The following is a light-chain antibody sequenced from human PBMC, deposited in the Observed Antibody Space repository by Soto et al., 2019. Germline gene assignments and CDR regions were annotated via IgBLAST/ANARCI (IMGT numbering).Light chain of an antibody. V-gene: IGLV4-60*02. J-gene: IGLJ3*02. CDR2: LDRSGSY. Sequence: QLVLTQSSSASASLGSSVKLTCILSSGHSTYIISWHQQQPGKAPRFLMTLDRSGSYNRGSGVPDRFSGSSSGADRYLTISNLQFEDEGDYYCETWYSNTHKVFGGGTKVTVL. CDR3: ETWYSNTHKV. CDR1: SGHSTYI.